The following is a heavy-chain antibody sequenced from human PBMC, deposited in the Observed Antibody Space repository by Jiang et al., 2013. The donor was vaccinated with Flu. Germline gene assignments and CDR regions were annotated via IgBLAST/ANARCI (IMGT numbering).Heavy chain of an antibody. J-gene: IGHJ6*02. V-gene: IGHV1-69*13. CDR1: GGTFSSYA. CDR3: AREHYYDSSAIFRGYYYYGMDV. CDR2: IIPIFGTA. Sequence: SGAEVKKPGASVKVSCKASGGTFSSYAISWVRQAPGQGLEWMGGIIPIFGTANYAQKFQGRVTITADESTSTAYMELSSLRSEDTAVYYCAREHYYDSSAIFRGYYYYGMDVWGQGTTVTVSS. D-gene: IGHD3-22*01.